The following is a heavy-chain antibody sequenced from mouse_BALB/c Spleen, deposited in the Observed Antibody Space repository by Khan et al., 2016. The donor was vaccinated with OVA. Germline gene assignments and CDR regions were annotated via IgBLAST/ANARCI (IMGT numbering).Heavy chain of an antibody. Sequence: QVQLKESGAELVRPGTSVKVSCKASGYAFNNYMIEWVKQRPGQGLEWIGVINPGSGDTKYNEKIKGKATLTADKSSNPAYMQLSSLTSDDSASSFCARGGYGSLAYWGQGTLVTVSA. D-gene: IGHD1-1*02. CDR3: ARGGYGSLAY. V-gene: IGHV1-54*01. CDR2: INPGSGDT. J-gene: IGHJ3*01. CDR1: GYAFNNYM.